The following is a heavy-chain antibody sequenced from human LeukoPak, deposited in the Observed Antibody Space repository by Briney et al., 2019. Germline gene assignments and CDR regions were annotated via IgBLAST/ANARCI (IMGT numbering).Heavy chain of an antibody. CDR2: VFDSGST. V-gene: IGHV4-59*01. Sequence: PSETLSVTCTVSGGSISNYWWSWIRQPPGKGLEWIGYVFDSGSTNYNPSLKSRVTISVDTSKKQFSLKLSSVTAADTAVYYCARGYSSSWNYFDYWGQGTLVTVSS. J-gene: IGHJ4*02. CDR1: GGSISNYW. CDR3: ARGYSSSWNYFDY. D-gene: IGHD6-13*01.